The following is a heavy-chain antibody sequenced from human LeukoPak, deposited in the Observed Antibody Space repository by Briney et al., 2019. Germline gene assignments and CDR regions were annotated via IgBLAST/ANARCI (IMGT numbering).Heavy chain of an antibody. CDR2: ISSSSSYI. CDR1: GFTFSSYS. V-gene: IGHV3-21*01. Sequence: PGGSLRLSCAASGFTFSSYSMNWVRQAPGKGLEWVSSISSSSSYIYYADSVKGRFTISRDNAKNSLYLQMNSLRAEDTAVYYYAREAGVGATYYFDYWGQGTLVTVSS. J-gene: IGHJ4*02. D-gene: IGHD1-26*01. CDR3: AREAGVGATYYFDY.